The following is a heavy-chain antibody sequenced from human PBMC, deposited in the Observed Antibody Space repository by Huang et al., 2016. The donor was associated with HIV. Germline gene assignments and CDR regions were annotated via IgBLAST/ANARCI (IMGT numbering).Heavy chain of an antibody. J-gene: IGHJ4*02. CDR1: GYTFNNYY. Sequence: QVQLVQSGAELKKPGASMNVSCKASGYTFNNYYIHWVRQAPGQGLEWMGIVNARHGTPSYAQKFQGRVSMTRDTSTSTAYMVLSDLTSEDTAIYFCARGRCTGFTCPDFDHWGQGTLVTVS. D-gene: IGHD2-8*02. CDR3: ARGRCTGFTCPDFDH. CDR2: VNARHGTP. V-gene: IGHV1-46*02.